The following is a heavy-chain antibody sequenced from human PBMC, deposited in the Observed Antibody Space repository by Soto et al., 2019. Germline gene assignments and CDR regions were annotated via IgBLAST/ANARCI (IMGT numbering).Heavy chain of an antibody. CDR3: ARGSSSSSHYYYYYMDV. D-gene: IGHD6-13*01. Sequence: SETLSLTCAVYGGSFSGYYWSWIRQPPGKGLEWIGEINHSGSTNYNPSLRSRVTISVDTSKNQFSLKLSSVTAADTAVYYCARGSSSSSHYYYYYMDVWGKGTTVTISS. CDR1: GGSFSGYY. J-gene: IGHJ6*03. CDR2: INHSGST. V-gene: IGHV4-34*01.